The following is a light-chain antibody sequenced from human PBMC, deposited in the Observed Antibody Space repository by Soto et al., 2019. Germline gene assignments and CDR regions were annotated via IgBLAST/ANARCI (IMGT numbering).Light chain of an antibody. V-gene: IGKV3-15*01. CDR2: GSF. CDR3: QQYKDRPPIT. Sequence: IVMTQCAVSLSSSAGEGATLCWRGSQSVDNKVAWYQQKPGQAPRLLLVGSFARATGIPARFSGSGCGSEFSLTISGLQSDDFAVYYCQQYKDRPPITFGQGTRLEIK. J-gene: IGKJ5*01. CDR1: QSVDNK.